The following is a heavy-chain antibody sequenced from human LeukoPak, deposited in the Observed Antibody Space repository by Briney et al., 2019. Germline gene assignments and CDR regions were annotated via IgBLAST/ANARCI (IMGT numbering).Heavy chain of an antibody. CDR1: GGTFSSSA. J-gene: IGHJ4*02. Sequence: SVKVSCNASGGTFSSSAISCVRQAPGHVLEWMGGIIPIFGTANYAQKFQGRVTITTDESTSTAYMELSSLRSEDTAVYYCARDGYCSGGSCYGRFWGQGTLVTVSS. CDR3: ARDGYCSGGSCYGRF. D-gene: IGHD2-15*01. V-gene: IGHV1-69*05. CDR2: IIPIFGTA.